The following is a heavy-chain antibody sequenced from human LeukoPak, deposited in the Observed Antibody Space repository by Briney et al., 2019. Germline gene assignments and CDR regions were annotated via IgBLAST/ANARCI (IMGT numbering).Heavy chain of an antibody. Sequence: ASVKVSCKASGYTFTGYYMHWVRQAPGQGLEWMGRINPNSGGTNYAQKFQGRVTMTRDTSTSTVYMEMSSLRSEDTAVYYCAREGGSGYCSSTSCYTDYWGQGTLVTVSS. J-gene: IGHJ4*02. V-gene: IGHV1-2*06. CDR3: AREGGSGYCSSTSCYTDY. D-gene: IGHD2-2*01. CDR2: INPNSGGT. CDR1: GYTFTGYY.